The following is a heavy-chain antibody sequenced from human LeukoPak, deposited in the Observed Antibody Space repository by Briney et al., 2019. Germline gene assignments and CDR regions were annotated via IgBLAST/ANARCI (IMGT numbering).Heavy chain of an antibody. V-gene: IGHV3-7*01. CDR3: ARGGGSGSYYKRELDY. Sequence: GGSLRLSCAASGITFSNSWMCWVRQAPGKGLERVANIKEDGSEKYYVNSVKGRFTISRDNAKNSLYLQMNSLRAEDTAVYYCARGGGSGSYYKRELDYWGQGTLVTVSS. D-gene: IGHD3-10*01. CDR1: GITFSNSW. CDR2: IKEDGSEK. J-gene: IGHJ4*02.